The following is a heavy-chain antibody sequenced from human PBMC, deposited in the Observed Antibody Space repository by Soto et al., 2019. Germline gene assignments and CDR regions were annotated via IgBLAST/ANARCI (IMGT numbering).Heavy chain of an antibody. CDR1: GGTFVRHV. CDR2: INPLSGIP. D-gene: IGHD2-2*01. Sequence: QVQLVQSGAEVKKPESSVKVSCKTSGGTFVRHVISWVRQAPGQGPEWMGKINPLSGIPNYAQKFQDRVTFTADTDSSTAYMELSSMRSDDTAVYYCAAPACAATWCSPSHNLDHWGQGTLVTVYS. CDR3: AAPACAATWCSPSHNLDH. J-gene: IGHJ4*02. V-gene: IGHV1-69*09.